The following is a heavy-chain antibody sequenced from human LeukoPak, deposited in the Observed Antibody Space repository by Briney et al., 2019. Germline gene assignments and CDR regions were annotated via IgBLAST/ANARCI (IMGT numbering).Heavy chain of an antibody. CDR3: ARPGYSSSWTPVY. J-gene: IGHJ4*02. CDR1: GGSISSSNYY. CDR2: IYYSGST. D-gene: IGHD6-13*01. V-gene: IGHV4-39*01. Sequence: PSETLSLTCTVSGGSISSSNYYWGWIRQPPGKGLEWIGSIYYSGSTYYNPSLKSRATISVDTSKNQFSLKLSSVIAADTAVYYCARPGYSSSWTPVYWGQGTLVTVSS.